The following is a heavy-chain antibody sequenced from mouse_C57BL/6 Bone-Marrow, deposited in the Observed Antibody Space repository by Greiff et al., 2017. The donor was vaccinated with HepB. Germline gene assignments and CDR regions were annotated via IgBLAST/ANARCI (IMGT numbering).Heavy chain of an antibody. J-gene: IGHJ2*01. CDR2: IYWDDDK. Sequence: QVTLKESGPGILQPSQTLSLTCSFSGFSLSTSGMGVSWIRQPSGKGLEWLAHIYWDDDKRYNPSLKSRLTISKDTSRNQVFLKITSVDTADTATYYCARSPIYYGNYGGGLDYFDYWGQGTTLTVSS. D-gene: IGHD2-1*01. CDR1: GFSLSTSGMG. CDR3: ARSPIYYGNYGGGLDYFDY. V-gene: IGHV8-12*01.